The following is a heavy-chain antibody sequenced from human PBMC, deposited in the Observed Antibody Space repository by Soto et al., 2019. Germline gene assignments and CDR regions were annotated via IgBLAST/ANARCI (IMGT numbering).Heavy chain of an antibody. J-gene: IGHJ4*02. CDR3: ARGRRMELTPVHFDY. CDR2: INHSGST. D-gene: IGHD4-17*01. Sequence: SESLSLTCAVYGGSFSGYYWSWIRQPPGKGLEWIGEINHSGSTNYNPSLKSRVTISVDTSKNQFSLKLSSVTAADTAVYYCARGRRMELTPVHFDYWGQGTLVTVSS. CDR1: GGSFSGYY. V-gene: IGHV4-34*01.